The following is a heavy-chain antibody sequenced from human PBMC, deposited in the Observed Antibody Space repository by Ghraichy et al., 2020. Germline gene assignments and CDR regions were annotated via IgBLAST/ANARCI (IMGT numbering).Heavy chain of an antibody. Sequence: SQTLSLTCTISGGSISSSSYYWGWIRQPPGKGLEWIGSIYYSGSTYYNPSLKSRVTISVDTSKNQFSLKLSSVTAADTAVYYCARLRPGATDFDYWGQGTLVTVSS. CDR3: ARLRPGATDFDY. CDR1: GGSISSSSYY. J-gene: IGHJ4*02. V-gene: IGHV4-39*01. CDR2: IYYSGST. D-gene: IGHD1-26*01.